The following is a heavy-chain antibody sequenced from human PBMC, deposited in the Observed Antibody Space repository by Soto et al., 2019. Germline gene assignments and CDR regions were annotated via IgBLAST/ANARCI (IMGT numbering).Heavy chain of an antibody. V-gene: IGHV1-69*13. J-gene: IGHJ6*02. D-gene: IGHD2-15*01. CDR1: GGTFSSYA. Sequence: GASVKVSCKASGGTFSSYAISWVRQAPGQGLEWMGGIIPIFGTANYAQKFQGRVTITADESMSTAYMELSSLRSEDTAVYYCARDGLSLYCSGGSCSPSYYYYYGMDVWGQGTTVTVSS. CDR2: IIPIFGTA. CDR3: ARDGLSLYCSGGSCSPSYYYYYGMDV.